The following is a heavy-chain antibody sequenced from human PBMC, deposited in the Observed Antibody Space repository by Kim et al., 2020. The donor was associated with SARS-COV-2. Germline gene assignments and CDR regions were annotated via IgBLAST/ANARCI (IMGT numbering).Heavy chain of an antibody. CDR3: VRYGRNYGAVH. D-gene: IGHD3-10*01. CDR1: GFIFSDYA. Sequence: GGSLRLSCSASGFIFSDYAINWVRRAPGMGLQYVSATTRDGDCSFCADSVKGRFTIFRDNSKNTLFLQMSVLRAEDAAVYYCVRYGRNYGAVHWGQGTLVSVS. CDR2: TTRDGDCS. J-gene: IGHJ4*02. V-gene: IGHV3-64D*06.